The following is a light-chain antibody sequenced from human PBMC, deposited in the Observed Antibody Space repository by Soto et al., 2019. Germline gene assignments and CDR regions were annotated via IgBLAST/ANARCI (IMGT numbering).Light chain of an antibody. V-gene: IGKV3-15*01. Sequence: EIVMTQSPATLSVSPGERATLSCRASQSVSSNLAWYHQKPGQAPRLLIYGASTRATGIPARFSGSGSGTEFTLIISSLQSEDFAVYYCQQYNNWPRTFGQGTKVEIK. CDR3: QQYNNWPRT. CDR1: QSVSSN. J-gene: IGKJ1*01. CDR2: GAS.